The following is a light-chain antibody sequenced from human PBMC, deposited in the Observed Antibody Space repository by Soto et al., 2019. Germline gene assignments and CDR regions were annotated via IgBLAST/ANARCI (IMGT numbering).Light chain of an antibody. CDR3: QQIYTNPWT. Sequence: DIQMTQSPSSLSASVGDTVTITCRASESINKYLSWYQHKPGKAPNLLVYVTSTLQSGVPSRFSGSGSGTNFTLSINTLQPEDFATYYCQQIYTNPWTFGQGTKVDI. J-gene: IGKJ1*01. CDR2: VTS. V-gene: IGKV1-39*01. CDR1: ESINKY.